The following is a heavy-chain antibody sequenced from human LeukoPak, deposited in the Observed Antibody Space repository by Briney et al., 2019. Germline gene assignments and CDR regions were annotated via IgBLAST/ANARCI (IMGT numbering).Heavy chain of an antibody. D-gene: IGHD3-10*01. CDR2: IYYSGST. CDR3: ARVRGRAFDI. V-gene: IGHV4-39*07. CDR1: GGSISSSSYY. Sequence: SSETLSLTCTVSGGSISSSSYYWGWIRQPPGKGLEWIGSIYYSGSTYYNPSLKSRVTISVDTSKNQFSLKLSSVTAADTAVYYCARVRGRAFDIWGQGTMVTVSP. J-gene: IGHJ3*02.